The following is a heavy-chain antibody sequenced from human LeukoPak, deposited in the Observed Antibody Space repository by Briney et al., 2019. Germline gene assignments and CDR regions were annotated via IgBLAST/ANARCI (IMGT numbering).Heavy chain of an antibody. Sequence: GGSLRLSCAASGFTFSDYYMSWIRQAPGKGLEWASYISSSGSTIYYADSVKGRFTISRDNAKNSLYLQMNSLRAEDTAVYYCARAYGAATIIFDYWGQGTLVTVSS. D-gene: IGHD5-24*01. CDR1: GFTFSDYY. J-gene: IGHJ4*02. CDR2: ISSSGSTI. V-gene: IGHV3-11*01. CDR3: ARAYGAATIIFDY.